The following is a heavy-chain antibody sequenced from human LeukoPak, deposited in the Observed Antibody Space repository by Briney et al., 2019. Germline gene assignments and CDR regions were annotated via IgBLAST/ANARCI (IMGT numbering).Heavy chain of an antibody. CDR2: ISGSGGST. CDR1: GLTFSSYG. V-gene: IGHV3-23*01. Sequence: HSGGSLRLSCAASGLTFSSYGMSWVRQAPGKGLEWVSAISGSGGSTYYADSVKGRFTISRDNSKNTLYLQMNSLRAEDTAVYYCAKDPSPTEQGGRNWFDPWGQGTLVTVSS. D-gene: IGHD3-16*01. J-gene: IGHJ5*02. CDR3: AKDPSPTEQGGRNWFDP.